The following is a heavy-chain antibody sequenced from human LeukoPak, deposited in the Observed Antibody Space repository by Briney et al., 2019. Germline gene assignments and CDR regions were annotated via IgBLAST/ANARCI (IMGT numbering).Heavy chain of an antibody. Sequence: GGSLRLSCAASGFTFSDYYMSWIRQAPGKGLEWVSYISSSGSTIYYTDSVKGRFTISRDNAKNSLYLQMNSLRAEDTALYYCAKELKRDILTGCNWFDPWGQGTLVTVSS. D-gene: IGHD3-9*01. J-gene: IGHJ5*02. CDR3: AKELKRDILTGCNWFDP. V-gene: IGHV3-11*01. CDR2: ISSSGSTI. CDR1: GFTFSDYY.